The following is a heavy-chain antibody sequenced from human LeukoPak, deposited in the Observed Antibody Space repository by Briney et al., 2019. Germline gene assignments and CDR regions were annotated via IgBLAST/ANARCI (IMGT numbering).Heavy chain of an antibody. CDR2: ISSSGSTI. CDR1: GFTFSDYY. V-gene: IGHV3-11*01. CDR3: ARTNYDFWSGPVDY. J-gene: IGHJ4*02. Sequence: GGSLRLSCAASGFTFSDYYMSWIRQAPGKGLEWVSYISSSGSTICYADSVKGRFTISRDNAKNSLYLQMNSLRAEDTAVYYCARTNYDFWSGPVDYWGQGTLVTVSS. D-gene: IGHD3-3*01.